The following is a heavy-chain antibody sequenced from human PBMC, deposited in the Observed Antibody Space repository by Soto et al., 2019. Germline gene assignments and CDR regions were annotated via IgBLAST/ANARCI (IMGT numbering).Heavy chain of an antibody. J-gene: IGHJ5*02. D-gene: IGHD2-2*01. V-gene: IGHV4-34*01. Sequence: SETLSLTCAVYGESFSGYYWSWIRQSPGKGLEWIGEINHSGSTSYNSSLKSRVTISIDTSKNQFSLKLSSVTAADTALYYCAKSTRGWFDPWGQGTLVTVSS. CDR1: GESFSGYY. CDR2: INHSGST. CDR3: AKSTRGWFDP.